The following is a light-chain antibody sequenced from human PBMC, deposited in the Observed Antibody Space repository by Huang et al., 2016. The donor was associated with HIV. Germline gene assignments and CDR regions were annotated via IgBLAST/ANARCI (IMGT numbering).Light chain of an antibody. J-gene: IGKJ3*01. V-gene: IGKV1-33*01. Sequence: DIQMTQSPSSLSASVGDRVTIRCQASQDITNSLNWYQRRPGKAPKLLIYYASNLETGVPSRFSGSGSGTDFTFTISSLRPEDTATYYCQQSDSFPRTFGPGTRVDIK. CDR1: QDITNS. CDR3: QQSDSFPRT. CDR2: YAS.